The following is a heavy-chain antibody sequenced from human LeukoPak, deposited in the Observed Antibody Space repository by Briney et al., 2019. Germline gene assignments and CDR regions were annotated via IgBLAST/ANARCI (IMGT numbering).Heavy chain of an antibody. CDR3: AKDLRGEYFQH. J-gene: IGHJ1*01. CDR1: GFTFSSYA. Sequence: GGSLRLSCAASGFTFSSYAMSLVRQAPGKGLEWVSAISGSGGSTYYADSVKGRFTISRDNSKNTLYLQMNSLRAEDTAVYYCAKDLRGEYFQHWGQGTLVTVSS. CDR2: ISGSGGST. D-gene: IGHD3-10*01. V-gene: IGHV3-23*01.